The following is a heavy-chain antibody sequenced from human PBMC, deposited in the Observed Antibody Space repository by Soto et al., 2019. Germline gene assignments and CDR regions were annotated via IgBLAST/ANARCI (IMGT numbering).Heavy chain of an antibody. CDR2: IGTIDDT. CDR3: VREGRSGAWNDWYVDL. D-gene: IGHD2-21*02. CDR1: GFTFSSSD. J-gene: IGHJ2*01. Sequence: EVQLVESGGGLVQPGESLRLSCAASGFTFSSSDMHWVRQAPGTGLEWVSAIGTIDDTYYPGSVKGRFTISRENAKNSLYLQMNSLTAGDTAVYYCVREGRSGAWNDWYVDLWGRGTLVTVSS. V-gene: IGHV3-13*01.